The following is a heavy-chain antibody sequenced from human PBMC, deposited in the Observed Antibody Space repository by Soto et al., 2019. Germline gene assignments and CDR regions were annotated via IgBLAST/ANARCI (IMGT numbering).Heavy chain of an antibody. CDR1: GGSISSGDYY. Sequence: QVQLQESGPGLVKPSQTLSLTCTVSGGSISSGDYYWSWIHQPPGKGLEWIGYIYYSGSTYYNPSLKSRVTISVDTSKNQFSLKLSSVTAADTAVYYCARDGGYDSSGSSFDYWGQGTLVTVSS. CDR2: IYYSGST. J-gene: IGHJ4*02. V-gene: IGHV4-30-4*01. D-gene: IGHD3-22*01. CDR3: ARDGGYDSSGSSFDY.